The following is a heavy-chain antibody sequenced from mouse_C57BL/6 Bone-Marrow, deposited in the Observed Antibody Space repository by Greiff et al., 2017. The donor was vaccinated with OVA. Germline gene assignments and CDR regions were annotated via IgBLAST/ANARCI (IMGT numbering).Heavy chain of an antibody. CDR1: GFTFSDYG. J-gene: IGHJ3*01. CDR2: ISSGSSTI. Sequence: EVMLVESGGGLVKPGGSLKLSCAASGFTFSDYGMHWVRQAPEKGLEWVAYISSGSSTIYYADTVKGRFTISRDNAKNTLFLQITSLRSEDTAMYYCARSRCGNYLSWFAYWGQGTLVTVSA. D-gene: IGHD2-1*01. V-gene: IGHV5-17*01. CDR3: ARSRCGNYLSWFAY.